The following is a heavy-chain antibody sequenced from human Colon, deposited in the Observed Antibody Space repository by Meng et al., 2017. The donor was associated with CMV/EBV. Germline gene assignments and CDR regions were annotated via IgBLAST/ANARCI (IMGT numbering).Heavy chain of an antibody. CDR3: IRYSDVDNDFFGLDV. V-gene: IGHV3-9*01. D-gene: IGHD4-17*01. CDR1: GFSFDGFA. CDR2: IYWDSATT. Sequence: SLKISCAAFGFSFDGFAMHWVRQAPGKGLEWVSGIYWDSATTGYADSVKGRFTISRDNAKNSLSLQINSLRVEDTAVYYCIRYSDVDNDFFGLDVWGQGTTVTVSS. J-gene: IGHJ6*02.